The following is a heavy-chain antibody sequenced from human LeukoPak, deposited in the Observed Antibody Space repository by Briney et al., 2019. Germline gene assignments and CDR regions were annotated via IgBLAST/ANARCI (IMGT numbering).Heavy chain of an antibody. Sequence: GGSLRLSCAASGFIFSSDGMHWVRQAPGKGLGWGAVISYDGSTKYSADSVKGRFTISRDNSKNTLYLQMSSLRAEDTAVYYCAKDSRGYSYGYSFDYWGQGTLVTASS. D-gene: IGHD5-18*01. V-gene: IGHV3-30*18. CDR2: ISYDGSTK. J-gene: IGHJ4*02. CDR3: AKDSRGYSYGYSFDY. CDR1: GFIFSSDG.